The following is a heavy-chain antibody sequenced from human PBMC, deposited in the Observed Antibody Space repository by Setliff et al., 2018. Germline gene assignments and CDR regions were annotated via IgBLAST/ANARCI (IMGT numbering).Heavy chain of an antibody. J-gene: IGHJ4*02. D-gene: IGHD5-12*01. Sequence: SETLSLTCTVSGGSISSSSYYWGWIRQPPGKGLEWIGSIYYSGSTYYNPSLKSRVTISVDTSKNQFSLKLSSVTAADTAVYYCARGERRWLRFSLDYWGQGTLVTV. CDR2: IYYSGST. V-gene: IGHV4-39*01. CDR1: GGSISSSSYY. CDR3: ARGERRWLRFSLDY.